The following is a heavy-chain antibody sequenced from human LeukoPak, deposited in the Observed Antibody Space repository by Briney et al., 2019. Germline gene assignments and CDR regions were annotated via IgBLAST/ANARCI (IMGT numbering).Heavy chain of an antibody. CDR2: IIPIFGTA. CDR1: GGTFSSYA. J-gene: IGHJ4*02. Sequence: GASVNVSCKASGGTFSSYAISWVRQAPGQGLEWMGGIIPIFGTANYAQKFQGRVTITADESTSTAYMELSSLRSEDTAVYYCAREEPYYYDSSGFGYWGQGTLVTVSS. V-gene: IGHV1-69*13. CDR3: AREEPYYYDSSGFGY. D-gene: IGHD3-22*01.